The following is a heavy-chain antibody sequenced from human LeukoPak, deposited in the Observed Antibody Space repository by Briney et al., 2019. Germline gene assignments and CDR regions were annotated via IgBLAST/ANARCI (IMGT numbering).Heavy chain of an antibody. Sequence: GGSLRLSCAASGFAFGSYGMSWVRQAPGKGLDWVASLSGSGHNTYYADSVKGRFTISRDNSKNTLYLQMNSLRAEDTAVYYCASALTYGDYEVPYYFDYWGQGTLVTVSS. V-gene: IGHV3-23*01. CDR3: ASALTYGDYEVPYYFDY. CDR2: LSGSGHNT. J-gene: IGHJ4*02. D-gene: IGHD4-17*01. CDR1: GFAFGSYG.